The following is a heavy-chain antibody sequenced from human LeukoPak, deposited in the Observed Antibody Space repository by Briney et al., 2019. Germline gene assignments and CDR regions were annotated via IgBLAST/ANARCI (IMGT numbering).Heavy chain of an antibody. D-gene: IGHD2-15*01. CDR1: GFPFSSYT. J-gene: IGHJ4*02. CDR3: ARLLVLAATEGFEF. CDR2: ISHDGTNQ. V-gene: IGHV3-30-3*01. Sequence: GTSLMLSCAASGFPFSSYTMHWVRQAPGKGLEWVTFISHDGTNQDYADSVKGRFTVSRDNSKNTVFLQMNSLRPEDTAVYYCARLLVLAATEGFEFWGQGTVVTVSS.